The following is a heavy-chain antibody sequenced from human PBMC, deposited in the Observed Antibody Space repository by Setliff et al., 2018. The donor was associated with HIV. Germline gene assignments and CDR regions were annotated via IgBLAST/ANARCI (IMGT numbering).Heavy chain of an antibody. CDR2: ISYDGRNE. CDR1: GFTLSTYT. J-gene: IGHJ6*02. V-gene: IGHV3-30*04. Sequence: AGGSLRLSCAASGFTLSTYTVHWVRQAPGKGLEWVALISYDGRNEYYADSVKGRFTISRDNSKNTLDLQMNSLRAEDTAVYYCASTHCGGDCYSTYYFHYYGMDVWGQGTTVTVSS. D-gene: IGHD2-21*02. CDR3: ASTHCGGDCYSTYYFHYYGMDV.